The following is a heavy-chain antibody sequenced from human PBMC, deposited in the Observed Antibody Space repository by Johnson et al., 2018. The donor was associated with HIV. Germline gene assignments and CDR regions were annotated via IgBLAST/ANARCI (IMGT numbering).Heavy chain of an antibody. CDR2: IGTAGDT. V-gene: IGHV3-13*01. D-gene: IGHD4-11*01. CDR3: TRRSIRSDGFDI. CDR1: GFTFSSYD. Sequence: GGLVQPGGSLRLSCAASGFTFSSYDMHWVRQATGKGLEWVSAIGTAGDTYYPGSVKGRFTISRDNAKNSLYLQMNSLRAGDTAVYYCTRRSIRSDGFDIWGQGTMVTVSS. J-gene: IGHJ3*02.